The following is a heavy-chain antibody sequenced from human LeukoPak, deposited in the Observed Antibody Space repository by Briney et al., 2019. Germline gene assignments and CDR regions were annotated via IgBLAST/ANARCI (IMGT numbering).Heavy chain of an antibody. CDR2: ISSSSSYI. CDR3: ASGPLSRYGSGSYYKN. J-gene: IGHJ4*02. Sequence: SGGSLRLSCAAFGFTFTSYSMSWVRQAPGKGLEWVSFISSSSSYIYYADSVRGRFTISRDNAKNSLYLQMDSLRAEDTAVYYCASGPLSRYGSGSYYKNWGQGTLVTVSS. V-gene: IGHV3-21*01. D-gene: IGHD3-10*01. CDR1: GFTFTSYS.